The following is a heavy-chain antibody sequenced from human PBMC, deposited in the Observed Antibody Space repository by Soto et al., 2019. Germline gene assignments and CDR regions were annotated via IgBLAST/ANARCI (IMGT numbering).Heavy chain of an antibody. CDR1: GGSISSYY. Sequence: PSETLSLTCTVSGGSISSYYWSWIRQPPGKGLEWIGYIYYSGSTNYNPSLKSRVTISVDTSKNQFSLKLSSVTAADTAVYYCARSSTSNWFDPWGQGTLVTAPQ. CDR3: ARSSTSNWFDP. D-gene: IGHD2-2*01. CDR2: IYYSGST. J-gene: IGHJ5*02. V-gene: IGHV4-59*08.